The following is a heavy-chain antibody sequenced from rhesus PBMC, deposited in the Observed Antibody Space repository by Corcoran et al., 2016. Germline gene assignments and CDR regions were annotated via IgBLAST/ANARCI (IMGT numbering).Heavy chain of an antibody. CDR2: IYGGSGST. CDR1: GGPIRRITC. J-gene: IGHJ5-1*01. V-gene: IGHV4S7*01. CDR3: ARRTGSRDRFYV. Sequence: QVQLQESGPGLVKPSETLSLTCAVSGGPIRRITCCSWIRQPPVKGLELIWYIYGGSGSTSYNPALKSRVTISTDTSKNQFSLKLSSLTAADTAVYYCARRTGSRDRFYVWGPGVLVTVSS. D-gene: IGHD2-21*01.